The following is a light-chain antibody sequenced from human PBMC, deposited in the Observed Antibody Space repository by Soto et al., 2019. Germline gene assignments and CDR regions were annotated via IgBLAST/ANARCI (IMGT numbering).Light chain of an antibody. CDR2: GAS. J-gene: IGKJ3*01. CDR3: QQYGRSLFT. Sequence: EIVLTQSPGTLSLFPGERATLSCRASQTVSSSYLAWYQQKPGQAPRLLIYGASSRATGIPDRFSGSGSGTDFTLTISRLEPEDFAVYYCQQYGRSLFTFGPGTKVDIK. CDR1: QTVSSSY. V-gene: IGKV3-20*01.